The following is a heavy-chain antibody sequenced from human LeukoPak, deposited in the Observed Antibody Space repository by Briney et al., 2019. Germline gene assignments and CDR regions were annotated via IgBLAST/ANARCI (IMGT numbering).Heavy chain of an antibody. Sequence: ASVTVSCKASGYTFASYDINWVGQAPGQGIEGMGWMNPNSANTGYARKFQGRVTITRDTSISTAYMELSSLRSEDTAVYYCARIYDSHGYGFDYWGQGTLVSVSS. CDR3: ARIYDSHGYGFDY. CDR2: MNPNSANT. J-gene: IGHJ4*02. CDR1: GYTFASYD. V-gene: IGHV1-8*01. D-gene: IGHD3-22*01.